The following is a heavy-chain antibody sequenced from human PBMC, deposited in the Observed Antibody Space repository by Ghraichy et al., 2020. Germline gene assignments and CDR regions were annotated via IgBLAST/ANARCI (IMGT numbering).Heavy chain of an antibody. CDR2: INHSGST. Sequence: SETLSLTCAVYGGSFSGYYWSWIRQPPGKGLEWIGEINHSGSTNYNPSLKSRVTISVDTSKNQFSLKLSSVTAADTAVYYCARALTVTTNYYYYMDVWGKGTTVTVSS. D-gene: IGHD4-17*01. CDR3: ARALTVTTNYYYYMDV. CDR1: GGSFSGYY. V-gene: IGHV4-34*01. J-gene: IGHJ6*03.